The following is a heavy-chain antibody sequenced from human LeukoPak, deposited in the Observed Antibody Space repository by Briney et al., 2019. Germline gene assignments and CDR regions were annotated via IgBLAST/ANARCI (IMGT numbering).Heavy chain of an antibody. CDR2: IYYSGST. CDR3: ARSYYYDSSGLTGDY. Sequence: PSETLSLTCTVSGGSISSSSCYWGWIRQPPGKGLEWIGSIYYSGSTYYNPSLKSRVTISVDTSKNQFSLKLSSVTAADTAVYYCARSYYYDSSGLTGDYWGQGTLVTVSS. J-gene: IGHJ4*02. CDR1: GGSISSSSCY. V-gene: IGHV4-39*01. D-gene: IGHD3-22*01.